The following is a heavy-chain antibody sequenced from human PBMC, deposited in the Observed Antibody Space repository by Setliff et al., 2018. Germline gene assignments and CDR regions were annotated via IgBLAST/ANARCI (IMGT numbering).Heavy chain of an antibody. D-gene: IGHD5-18*01. J-gene: IGHJ6*03. CDR2: ISSSSSTK. Sequence: GGSLRLSCAASGFTFSSYTMNWVRQAPGKGLEWVSYISSSSSTKYYADSVKGLFTISRDNAKNSLYLQMNSLRAEDTAVYYCARNGDVDTGFLGYYYYYYMDVWGKGTTVTVSS. V-gene: IGHV3-48*01. CDR3: ARNGDVDTGFLGYYYYYYMDV. CDR1: GFTFSSYT.